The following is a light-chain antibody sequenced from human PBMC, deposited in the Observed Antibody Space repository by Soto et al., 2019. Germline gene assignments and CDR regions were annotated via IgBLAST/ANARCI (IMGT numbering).Light chain of an antibody. CDR2: EVS. CDR1: SSDVGGYNY. Sequence: SALTLPASVSGSRGQSVTISGTATSSDVGGYNYVSWYQQHPGKAPKLMIYEVSNRPSGVSNRFSGSKSGNTASLTISGLQAEDEADYYCSSYTSSSTGVFGTGTKVTVL. V-gene: IGLV2-14*01. J-gene: IGLJ1*01. CDR3: SSYTSSSTGV.